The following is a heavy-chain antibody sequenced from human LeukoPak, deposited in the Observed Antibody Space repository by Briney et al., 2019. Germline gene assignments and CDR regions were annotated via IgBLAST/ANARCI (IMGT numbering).Heavy chain of an antibody. CDR1: GGSISSYY. V-gene: IGHV4-4*07. J-gene: IGHJ6*03. CDR3: ARVVAVARHYYYYYMDV. CDR2: IYTSGST. Sequence: SETLSLTCTVSGGSISSYYWSWIRQPAGKGLEWIGRIYTSGSTNYNPSLKSRVTMSVDTSKNQFSLKLSSVTAADTAVYYCARVVAVARHYYYYYMDVWGKGTTVTVSS. D-gene: IGHD6-6*01.